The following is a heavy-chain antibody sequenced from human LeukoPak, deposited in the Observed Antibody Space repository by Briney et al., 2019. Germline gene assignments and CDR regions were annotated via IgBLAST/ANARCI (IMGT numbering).Heavy chain of an antibody. CDR2: ISGSGGST. CDR3: AKDPYGDTRAAEYFQH. CDR1: GFTFSSYA. Sequence: AGGSLRLSCAASGFTFSSYAMSWVRRAPGKGLEWVSAISGSGGSTYYADSVKGRFTISRDNSKNTLYLQMNSLRAEDTAVYYCAKDPYGDTRAAEYFQHWGQGTLVTVSS. V-gene: IGHV3-23*01. D-gene: IGHD4-17*01. J-gene: IGHJ1*01.